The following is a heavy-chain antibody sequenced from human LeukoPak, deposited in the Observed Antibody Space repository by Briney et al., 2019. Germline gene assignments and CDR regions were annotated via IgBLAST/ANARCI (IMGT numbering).Heavy chain of an antibody. V-gene: IGHV3-23*01. CDR2: ISDNGRST. CDR1: GFTFSSYA. D-gene: IGHD3-22*01. Sequence: PGGSLRLSCTASGFTFSSYAMNWVRQAPGKGLEWVSGISDNGRSTYYADSVKGRFTISRDNSKNTLYLQMNSLRAEDTAGYYCAKAKDSSGYYFFDLWGQGTLVTVSS. J-gene: IGHJ4*02. CDR3: AKAKDSSGYYFFDL.